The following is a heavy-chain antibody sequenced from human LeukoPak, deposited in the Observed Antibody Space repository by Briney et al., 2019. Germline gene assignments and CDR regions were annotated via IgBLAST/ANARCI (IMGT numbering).Heavy chain of an antibody. J-gene: IGHJ3*02. D-gene: IGHD3-22*01. CDR3: ARDPRITMIVKAFDI. CDR1: GFTFNSYS. V-gene: IGHV3-21*01. CDR2: ISGSRSYV. Sequence: GGSLRLSCAASGFTFNSYSMNWVRQAPGKGLEWVSSISGSRSYVYYADSVKGRFTISRDNAKNSLYLQMNSLRAEDTAVYYCARDPRITMIVKAFDIWGQGTMVTVSS.